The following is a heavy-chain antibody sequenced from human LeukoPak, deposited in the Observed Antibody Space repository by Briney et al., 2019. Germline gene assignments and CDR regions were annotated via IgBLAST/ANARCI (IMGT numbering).Heavy chain of an antibody. D-gene: IGHD3-10*01. CDR2: IYYSGST. CDR3: ARVAVGYYYGSGSYYYYGMDV. J-gene: IGHJ6*02. Sequence: PSETLSLTCTVSGGSISSGDYYWSWIRQPPGKGLEWIGYIYYSGSTYYNPSLKSRVTISVDTSKNQFSLKLSSVTAADTAVYYCARVAVGYYYGSGSYYYYGMDVWGQGTTVTVSS. CDR1: GGSISSGDYY. V-gene: IGHV4-30-4*01.